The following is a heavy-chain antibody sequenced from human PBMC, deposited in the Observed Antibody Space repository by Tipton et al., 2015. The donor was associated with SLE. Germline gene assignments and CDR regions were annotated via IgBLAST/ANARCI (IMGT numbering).Heavy chain of an antibody. CDR1: GFTFSSYG. Sequence: SGFTFSSYGMHWVRQAPGKGLEWVAFIRYDGSNKYYADSVKGRFTISRDNSKNTLYLQMNSLRAEDTAVYYCAKLSSRYCSSTSCPPDVWGQGTTVTVSS. J-gene: IGHJ6*02. CDR3: AKLSSRYCSSTSCPPDV. CDR2: IRYDGSNK. V-gene: IGHV3-30*02. D-gene: IGHD2-2*01.